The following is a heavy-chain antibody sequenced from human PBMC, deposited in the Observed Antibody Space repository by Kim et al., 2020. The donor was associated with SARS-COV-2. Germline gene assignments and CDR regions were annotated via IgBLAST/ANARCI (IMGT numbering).Heavy chain of an antibody. CDR1: GGSISSSNW. J-gene: IGHJ4*02. Sequence: SETLSLTCAVSGGSISSSNWWSWVRQPPGKGLEWIGEIYHSGSTNYNPSLKSRVTISVDKSKNQFSLKLSSVTAADTAVYYCARGGRPDNPRYNWNDGGYWGQGTLVTVSS. D-gene: IGHD1-1*01. CDR2: IYHSGST. CDR3: ARGGRPDNPRYNWNDGGY. V-gene: IGHV4-4*02.